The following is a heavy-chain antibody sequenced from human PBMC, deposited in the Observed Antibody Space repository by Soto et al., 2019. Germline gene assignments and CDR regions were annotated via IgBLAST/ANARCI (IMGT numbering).Heavy chain of an antibody. D-gene: IGHD6-19*01. CDR2: IIPIFGTA. Sequence: QVQLVQSGAEVKKPGSSVKVSCKASGGTFSSYAISWVRQAPGQGLEWMGGIIPIFGTANYAPTFQGRVTITADESTSTAYMELSSLRSEDTAVYYCASSEPTSSGWLLVDYWGQGTLVTVSS. V-gene: IGHV1-69*12. J-gene: IGHJ4*02. CDR3: ASSEPTSSGWLLVDY. CDR1: GGTFSSYA.